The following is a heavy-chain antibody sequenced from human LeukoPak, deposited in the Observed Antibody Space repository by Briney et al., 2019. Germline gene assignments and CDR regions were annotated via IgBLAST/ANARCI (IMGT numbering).Heavy chain of an antibody. CDR1: GHTISSGFY. D-gene: IGHD3/OR15-3a*01. V-gene: IGHV4-38-2*02. CDR3: VRDKFGHTYGEVNWFDP. J-gene: IGHJ5*01. CDR2: IHHGGNT. Sequence: SETLSLTCTVSGHTISSGFYWGWVRQPPGRGLEWIASIHHGGNTNYNPSLKSRVTISIDTSDNQFSLRLSSVTAADTAIYYCVRDKFGHTYGEVNWFDPWGQGTLVTVSS.